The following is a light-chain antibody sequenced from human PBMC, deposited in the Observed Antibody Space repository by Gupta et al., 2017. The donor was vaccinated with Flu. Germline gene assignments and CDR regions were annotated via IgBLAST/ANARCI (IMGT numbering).Light chain of an antibody. CDR3: QSADSSGSYSV. CDR2: RDT. Sequence: SYELPQPPSVSVSPGQTARNTCSGDALPKQYSYWYQQKPGQAPVLMIFRDTERPSGIPERFSGSSSGTTVTLTISGVQAEDEADYYCQSADSSGSYSVFGTGTKVTVL. J-gene: IGLJ1*01. V-gene: IGLV3-25*02. CDR1: ALPKQY.